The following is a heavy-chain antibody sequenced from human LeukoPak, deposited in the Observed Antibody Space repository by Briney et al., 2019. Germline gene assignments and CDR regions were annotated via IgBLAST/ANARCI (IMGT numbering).Heavy chain of an antibody. CDR1: GYTFTGFC. CDR2: LNPNSGGT. CDR3: ARDYYDSSGYLRDY. J-gene: IGHJ4*02. D-gene: IGHD3-22*01. V-gene: IGHV1-2*02. Sequence: GASVKVSCKASGYTFTGFCIHWVRQAPGQGLEWMGWLNPNSGGTNYAQNFQGRVTMTRDTSISTGYMELSRLRSDDTAVYYCARDYYDSSGYLRDYWGQGTLVTVSS.